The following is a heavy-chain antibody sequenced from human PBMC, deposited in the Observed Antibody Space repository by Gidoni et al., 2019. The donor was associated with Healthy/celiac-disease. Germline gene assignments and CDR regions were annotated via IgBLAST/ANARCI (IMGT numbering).Heavy chain of an antibody. CDR1: GYSISRGYY. V-gene: IGHV4-38-2*02. CDR2: IYHSGST. Sequence: QVQLQESCPGLVHPSETLSLTCTVSGYSISRGYYWGWTRQPPGKGLEWIGSIYHSGSTYYNPSLKSRVTISVDTSKNQYSLKLSSGTAADTAVYYCARVGIAAAGPDYWGQGTLVTVSS. CDR3: ARVGIAAAGPDY. D-gene: IGHD6-13*01. J-gene: IGHJ4*02.